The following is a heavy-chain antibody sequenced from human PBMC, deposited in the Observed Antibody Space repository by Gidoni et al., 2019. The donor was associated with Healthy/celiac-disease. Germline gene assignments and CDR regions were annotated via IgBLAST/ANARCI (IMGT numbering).Heavy chain of an antibody. D-gene: IGHD4-17*01. CDR1: GFTFSSYW. CDR3: ARLTTVKGGGFDY. CDR2: IKQDGSEK. Sequence: EVQLVESGGGLVQPGGSLRLPCAASGFTFSSYWMSWVRQAPGKGLEWVANIKQDGSEKYYVDSVKGRFTISRDNAKNSLYLQMNSLRAEDTAVYYCARLTTVKGGGFDYWGQGTLVTVSS. J-gene: IGHJ4*02. V-gene: IGHV3-7*01.